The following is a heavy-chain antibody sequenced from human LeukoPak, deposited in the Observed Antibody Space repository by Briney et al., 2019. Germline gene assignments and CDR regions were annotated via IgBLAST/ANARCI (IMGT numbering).Heavy chain of an antibody. J-gene: IGHJ4*02. CDR1: GFTFSSYE. Sequence: GGSLRLSCAASGFTFSSYEMNWVRQAPGKGLEWVSYISSSGSTIYYADSVKGRFTISRDNAKNSLYLQMNSLRAEDTAVYYCARRPCYYDSLDYWGQGTLVTVSS. CDR3: ARRPCYYDSLDY. D-gene: IGHD3-22*01. CDR2: ISSSGSTI. V-gene: IGHV3-48*03.